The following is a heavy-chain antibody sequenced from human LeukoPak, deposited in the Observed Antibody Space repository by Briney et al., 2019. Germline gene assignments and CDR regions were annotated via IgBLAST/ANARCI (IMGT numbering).Heavy chain of an antibody. CDR3: ARGDAFSGDH. V-gene: IGHV3-7*04. Sequence: GGSMRLSCAVSGFSFTNIWMSWVRQAPGRGLEWVANIHPEGNEKYHVESVKGRFTISRDNTKNLLFLQMNGLRVEDTAVYYCARGDAFSGDHWGQGTLVTVSS. J-gene: IGHJ4*02. CDR2: IHPEGNEK. CDR1: GFSFTNIW.